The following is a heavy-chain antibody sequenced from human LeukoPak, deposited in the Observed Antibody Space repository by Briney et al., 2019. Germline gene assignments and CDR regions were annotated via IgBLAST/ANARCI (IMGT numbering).Heavy chain of an antibody. J-gene: IGHJ4*02. CDR1: GFSFSQYG. D-gene: IGHD2-21*01. CDR3: AKAQSRELVIAIDY. V-gene: IGHV3-30*18. CDR2: IAHDGSYV. Sequence: PGRSLRLSCTVSGFSFSQYGIHWVRQAPGKGLEWVAVIAHDGSYVSMLDSVKGRFTISRDNSEKTLYLQMNSLSPDDTAVYYCAKAQSRELVIAIDYWGQGTLVTVSS.